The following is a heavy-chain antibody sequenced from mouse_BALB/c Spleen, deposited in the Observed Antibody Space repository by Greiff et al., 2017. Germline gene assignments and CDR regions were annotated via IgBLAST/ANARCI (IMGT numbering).Heavy chain of an antibody. V-gene: IGHV3-2*02. J-gene: IGHJ4*01. CDR2: ISYSGST. Sequence: EVKLVESGPGLVKPSQSLSLTCTVTGYSITSDYAWNWIRQFPGNKLEWMGYISYSGSTSYNPSLKSRISITRDTSKNQFFLQLNSVTTEDTATYYCARRELFYAMDYWGQGTSVTVSS. CDR3: ARRELFYAMDY. CDR1: GYSITSDYA.